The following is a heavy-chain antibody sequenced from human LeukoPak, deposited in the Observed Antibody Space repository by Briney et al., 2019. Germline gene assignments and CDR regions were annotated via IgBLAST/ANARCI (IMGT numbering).Heavy chain of an antibody. CDR1: GYSFTSYW. D-gene: IGHD3-10*01. J-gene: IGHJ4*02. CDR3: ATSYGSGSYAGYFDY. CDR2: IYPGDSDT. V-gene: IGHV5-51*01. Sequence: GESLKISCKGSGYSFTSYWIGWVRQLPGKGQEWMGIIYPGDSDTRYSPSFQGQVTISADKSISTAYLQWSSLKASDTAMYYCATSYGSGSYAGYFDYWGQGTLVTVSS.